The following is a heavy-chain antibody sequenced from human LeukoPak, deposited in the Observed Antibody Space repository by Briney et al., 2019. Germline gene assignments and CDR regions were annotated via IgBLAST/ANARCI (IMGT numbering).Heavy chain of an antibody. V-gene: IGHV3-7*01. CDR3: AKERYCSGGSCYSAEANYGMDV. Sequence: PGGSLRLSCAASAFTFSNYWMSWVRQAPGKGLEWVANIKPDGSGKYYVDSVKGRFTISRDNAKNSLFLQMNSLRAEDTAVYYCAKERYCSGGSCYSAEANYGMDVWGQGTTVTVSS. CDR2: IKPDGSGK. CDR1: AFTFSNYW. D-gene: IGHD2-15*01. J-gene: IGHJ6*02.